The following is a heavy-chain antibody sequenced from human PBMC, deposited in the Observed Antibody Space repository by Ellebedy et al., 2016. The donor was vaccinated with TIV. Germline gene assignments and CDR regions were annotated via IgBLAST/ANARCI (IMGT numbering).Heavy chain of an antibody. CDR1: GFIFRAYA. J-gene: IGHJ5*02. CDR2: ISGGGDRI. D-gene: IGHD3-10*01. Sequence: GESLKISCEVSGFIFRAYAMSWVRQAPGKGLEWVAGISGGGDRIHYVDSVKGRFTISRDNSKNMLYLQMNSLRAEDTALYYCASPQLWFGEAQGSWGQGTLVTVSS. V-gene: IGHV3-23*01. CDR3: ASPQLWFGEAQGS.